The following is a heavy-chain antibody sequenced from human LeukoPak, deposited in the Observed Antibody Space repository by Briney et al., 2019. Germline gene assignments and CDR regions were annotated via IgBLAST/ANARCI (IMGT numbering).Heavy chain of an antibody. Sequence: ASVKVSCKASGYTFSNYALHWVRQAPGQRLEWPGWINADTGNTKYSQRSQGRITFTRDTSASTAYMELSSLRSEDTAVYYCARDVVPYYDFWSGYYKGYFDYWGQGTLITVSS. J-gene: IGHJ4*02. CDR3: ARDVVPYYDFWSGYYKGYFDY. D-gene: IGHD3-3*01. CDR1: GYTFSNYA. V-gene: IGHV1-3*01. CDR2: INADTGNT.